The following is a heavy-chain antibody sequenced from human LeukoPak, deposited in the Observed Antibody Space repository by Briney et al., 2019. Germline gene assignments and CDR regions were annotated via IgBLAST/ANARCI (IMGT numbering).Heavy chain of an antibody. V-gene: IGHV4-59*12. CDR2: IYYSGST. CDR1: GDSLSSYY. CDR3: ARGYSSNWNWFDP. J-gene: IGHJ5*02. D-gene: IGHD6-13*01. Sequence: SETLSLTCTVSGDSLSSYYWNWIRQPPGQGLEWIGYIYYSGSTNYNPSLKSRVTISVDTPKNQFSLKLSSVTAADTAVYYCARGYSSNWNWFDPWGQGTLVTVSS.